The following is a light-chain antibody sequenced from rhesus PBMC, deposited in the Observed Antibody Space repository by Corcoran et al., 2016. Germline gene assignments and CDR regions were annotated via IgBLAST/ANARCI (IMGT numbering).Light chain of an antibody. CDR2: LVS. CDR1: QSLLDSDGYTP. CDR3: MQTLQTPYS. Sequence: DIVMTQTPLSLPVTPGEPASISCRSSQSLLDSDGYTPLHWYLQKPGQSSQLLIYLVSHRASGVPDRFRGSGSGNYVTLKSSRGEAEDVGVYYCMQTLQTPYSFGQGTKVEIK. V-gene: IGKV2-78*01. J-gene: IGKJ2*01.